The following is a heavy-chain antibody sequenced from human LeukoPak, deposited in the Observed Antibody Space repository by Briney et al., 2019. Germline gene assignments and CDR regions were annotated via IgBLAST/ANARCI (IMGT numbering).Heavy chain of an antibody. D-gene: IGHD6-19*01. V-gene: IGHV4-39*01. Sequence: SETLSLTCTVSGGSISSSSYYWGWIRQPPGKGLEWIGSIYYSGSTYYNPSLKSRVTISVDTSKNQFSLKLSSVTAADTAVYYYASPTDGYSSGWYPYDYWGQGTLVTVSS. CDR1: GGSISSSSYY. CDR3: ASPTDGYSSGWYPYDY. J-gene: IGHJ4*02. CDR2: IYYSGST.